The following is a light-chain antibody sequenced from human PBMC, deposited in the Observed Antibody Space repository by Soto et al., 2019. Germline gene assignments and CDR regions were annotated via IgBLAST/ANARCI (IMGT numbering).Light chain of an antibody. V-gene: IGKV3-15*01. CDR3: QHYNNWPPEVT. CDR2: AAS. CDR1: QSVNSN. J-gene: IGKJ3*01. Sequence: EIVMTQSPATLSVSPGERATLSCRASQSVNSNLAWYQHKPGQAPRLLIYAASTRATGIPARFSGSGSGTEFTLTIDSLQSEDFALYYCQHYNNWPPEVTFGPGTRVDIK.